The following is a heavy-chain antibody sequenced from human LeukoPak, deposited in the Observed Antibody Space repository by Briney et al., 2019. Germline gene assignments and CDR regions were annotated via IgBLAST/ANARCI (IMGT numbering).Heavy chain of an antibody. CDR3: ARERGLGTAPDAFDI. J-gene: IGHJ3*02. CDR2: IYYSGST. CDR1: GGSISSYY. D-gene: IGHD1-7*01. V-gene: IGHV4-59*01. Sequence: SETLSLTCTVSGGSISSYYWSWIRQPPGKGLEWIGYIYYSGSTNYNPSLKSRVTISVDTSRNQFSLKLSSVTAADTAVYYCARERGLGTAPDAFDIWGQGTMVTVSS.